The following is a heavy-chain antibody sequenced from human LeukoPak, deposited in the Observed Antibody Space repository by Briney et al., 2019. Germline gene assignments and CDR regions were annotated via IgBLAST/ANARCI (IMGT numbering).Heavy chain of an antibody. CDR1: GXTFSTYG. CDR3: ARAMWLPSGSFDF. D-gene: IGHD3-10*01. CDR2: IWYDGSDK. Sequence: AGGSLRLSCAASGXTFSTYGMHWVRQAPGKGLEWVAIIWYDGSDKYYSDPVKGRFTISRDNSRNTLYLQMNSLRAEDTAVYYCARAMWLPSGSFDFWGQGTLVTVSS. V-gene: IGHV3-33*01. J-gene: IGHJ4*02.